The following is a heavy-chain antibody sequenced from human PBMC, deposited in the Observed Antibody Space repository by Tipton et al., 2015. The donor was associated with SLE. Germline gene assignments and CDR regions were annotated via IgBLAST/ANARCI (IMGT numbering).Heavy chain of an antibody. CDR3: ASGSDFLWSY. CDR1: GGSFKDYY. J-gene: IGHJ4*02. Sequence: TLSLTCAVYGGSFKDYYYSWVRQSPGKGLEWIGEISHSGSTKYNPSRKSRVTISVDTSKNQCSLKLNSVTAADTAVYYCASGSDFLWSYWGQGTLVTVSS. V-gene: IGHV4-34*01. D-gene: IGHD2/OR15-2a*01. CDR2: ISHSGST.